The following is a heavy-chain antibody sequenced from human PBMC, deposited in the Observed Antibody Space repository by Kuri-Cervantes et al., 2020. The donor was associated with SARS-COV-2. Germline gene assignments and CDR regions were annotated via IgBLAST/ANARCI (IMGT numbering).Heavy chain of an antibody. CDR1: GFLFSSFA. CDR2: VRGKANNHVT. D-gene: IGHD3-22*01. CDR3: ARDVYFIVVITPFGY. V-gene: IGHV3-73*01. J-gene: IGHJ4*02. Sequence: GESLKISCEVPGFLFSSFAIHWVRKASGKGLEWVGLVRGKANNHVTAYAASVRGRFTISRDDSKIIAYLQMNSLRTEDTAVYYCARDVYFIVVITPFGYWGQGTLVTVSS.